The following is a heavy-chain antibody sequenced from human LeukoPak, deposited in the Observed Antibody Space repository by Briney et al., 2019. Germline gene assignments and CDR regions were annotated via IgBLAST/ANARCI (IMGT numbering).Heavy chain of an antibody. CDR1: GDSVSSNSAA. D-gene: IGHD6-13*01. CDR3: ARGHIAAAGGLNFNWFDP. CDR2: TYYRSKWYN. Sequence: SQTLSLTCAISGDSVSSNSAAWNWIRQSPSRGLEWLGRTYYRSKWYNDYAVSVKSRITINPDTSKNQFSLQLNSVTPEDTAVYYCARGHIAAAGGLNFNWFDPWGQGTLVTVSS. J-gene: IGHJ5*02. V-gene: IGHV6-1*01.